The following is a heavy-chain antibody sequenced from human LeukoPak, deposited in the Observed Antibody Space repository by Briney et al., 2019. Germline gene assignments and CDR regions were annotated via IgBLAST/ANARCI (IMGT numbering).Heavy chain of an antibody. CDR3: ARGPRYYGSGSGTWLDP. V-gene: IGHV4-34*01. D-gene: IGHD3-10*01. Sequence: ETLSLTCAVYGGSFSGYYWSWIRQPPGKGLEWIGEINHSGSTNYNPSLKSRVTISVDTSKNQISLKLSSVTAADTAVYYCARGPRYYGSGSGTWLDPWGQGTLVTVSS. CDR2: INHSGST. CDR1: GGSFSGYY. J-gene: IGHJ5*02.